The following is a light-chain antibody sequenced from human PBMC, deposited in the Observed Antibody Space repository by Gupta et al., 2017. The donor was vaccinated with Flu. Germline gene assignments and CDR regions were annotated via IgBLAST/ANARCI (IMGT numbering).Light chain of an antibody. Sequence: EIVLTQSPATLSLFPGERATLSCRASQSVSNYLGWYQQKPGQAPRLLIYDASNRATGGIARCSGSGAGTDFNLTISSREPEDFEVYYCQQRTNGHPEITFGQGTRLEIK. CDR3: QQRTNGHPEIT. CDR2: DAS. V-gene: IGKV3-11*01. CDR1: QSVSNY. J-gene: IGKJ5*01.